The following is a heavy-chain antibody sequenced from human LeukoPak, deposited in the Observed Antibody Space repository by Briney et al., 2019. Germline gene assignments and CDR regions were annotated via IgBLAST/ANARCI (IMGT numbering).Heavy chain of an antibody. D-gene: IGHD3-22*01. V-gene: IGHV3-23*01. J-gene: IGHJ4*02. CDR3: AKQPGSVVDSSGSLSRH. Sequence: RPGGSLRLSCAASGFTFSSYAMSWVRQAPGKGLEWVSTISGSGASTYYADSVKGRFTISSDNSKNTLYLQMNSLRAEDTALYYCAKQPGSVVDSSGSLSRHWGQGTLVTVSS. CDR1: GFTFSSYA. CDR2: ISGSGAST.